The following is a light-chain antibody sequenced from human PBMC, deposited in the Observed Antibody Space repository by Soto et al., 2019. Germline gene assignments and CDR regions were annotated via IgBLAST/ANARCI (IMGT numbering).Light chain of an antibody. V-gene: IGLV1-40*01. CDR3: QSYDSTRSARYV. CDR2: ANI. Sequence: QSVLTQPPSVSGAPGQRVTISCTGSRSNIGAGYDVHWYQQRPGAAPKLLISANINRPSGVPDRFSGSKSGTAASLAITGLQADDEGDYYCQSYDSTRSARYVFGTGTKLTVL. CDR1: RSNIGAGYD. J-gene: IGLJ1*01.